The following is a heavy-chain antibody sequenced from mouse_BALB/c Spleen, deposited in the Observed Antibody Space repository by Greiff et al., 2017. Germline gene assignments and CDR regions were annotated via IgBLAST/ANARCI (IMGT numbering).Heavy chain of an antibody. CDR1: GYAFSSYW. CDR3: ARGGDYDWYFDV. Sequence: VQLQQSGAELVRPGSSVKISCKASGYAFSSYWMNWVKQRPGQGLEWIGQIYPGDGDTNYNGKFKGKATLTADKSSSTAYMQLSSLTSEDSAVYFCARGGDYDWYFDVWGAGTTVTVSS. D-gene: IGHD2-4*01. V-gene: IGHV1-80*01. J-gene: IGHJ1*01. CDR2: IYPGDGDT.